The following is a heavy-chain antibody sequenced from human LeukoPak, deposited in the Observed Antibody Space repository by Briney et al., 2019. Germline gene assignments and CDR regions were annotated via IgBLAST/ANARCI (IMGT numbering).Heavy chain of an antibody. CDR3: ARSVEGYCSGGSCYSYYYYMDV. J-gene: IGHJ6*03. CDR2: LYYSGST. Sequence: PSETLTLTCTVSGVSITSYYWSWIRQPPGKGLEWIGYLYYSGSTNYNPSLKSRDTISVDTSKNQFSLKLSSVTAADTAVYYCARSVEGYCSGGSCYSYYYYMDVWGKGTTVTVSS. CDR1: GVSITSYY. V-gene: IGHV4-59*01. D-gene: IGHD2-15*01.